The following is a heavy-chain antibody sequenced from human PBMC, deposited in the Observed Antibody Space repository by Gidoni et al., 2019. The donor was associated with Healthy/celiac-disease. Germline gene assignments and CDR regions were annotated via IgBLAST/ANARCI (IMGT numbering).Heavy chain of an antibody. CDR3: ASLLDFWWGEGMDV. V-gene: IGHV1-2*06. CDR1: GYTFTGYS. CDR2: INPNRGGT. J-gene: IGHJ6*02. D-gene: IGHD3-3*01. Sequence: QLVQSGAEVKKPGASVPVSCNASGYTFTGYSMHWVRQAPGQGLAWMGRINPNRGGTNYAQKFQGRVTMTRDTSISTAYMELSRLRSDDTAVYYCASLLDFWWGEGMDVWGQGTTVTVSS.